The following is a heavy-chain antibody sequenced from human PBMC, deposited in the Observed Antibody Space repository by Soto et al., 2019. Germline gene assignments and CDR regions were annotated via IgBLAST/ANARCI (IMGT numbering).Heavy chain of an antibody. D-gene: IGHD1-20*01. CDR1: GFVFSSYD. J-gene: IGHJ4*01. V-gene: IGHV3-48*03. Sequence: QAGGSLRLSCAASGFVFSSYDMNWVRQAPGKGLEWVSFISSSGSPIYYADSVRGRFTISRDNAKKSLYLQMNSLRAEDTAIYYCARGYLYNIWGQGTLVTVSS. CDR2: ISSSGSPI. CDR3: ARGYLYNI.